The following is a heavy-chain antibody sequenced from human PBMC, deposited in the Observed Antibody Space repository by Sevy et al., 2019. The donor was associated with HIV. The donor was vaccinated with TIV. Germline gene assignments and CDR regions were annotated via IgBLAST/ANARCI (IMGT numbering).Heavy chain of an antibody. V-gene: IGHV4-38-2*02. Sequence: SETLSLTCTVSGYSISSGYDWGWIRQPPGKGLEWIGSIYHSGSTYYNPSLKSRVTISVDTSKNQFSLKLSSVTAADTAVYYCARINYYGSGSHLPPDYWGQGTLVTVSS. CDR1: GYSISSGYD. D-gene: IGHD3-10*01. J-gene: IGHJ4*02. CDR2: IYHSGST. CDR3: ARINYYGSGSHLPPDY.